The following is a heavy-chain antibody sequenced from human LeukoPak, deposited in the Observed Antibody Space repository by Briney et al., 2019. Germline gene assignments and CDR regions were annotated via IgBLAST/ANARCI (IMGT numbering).Heavy chain of an antibody. CDR2: IKSKTDGGTT. CDR3: TRDMRQQLVVDYFDP. D-gene: IGHD6-13*01. Sequence: GGSLRLSCAASGFTFSNYAMSWVRQAPGKGLEWVGRIKSKTDGGTTDYAAPVKGRFTISRDDSKNTLYLQMNSLKTEDTAVYYCTRDMRQQLVVDYFDPWGQGTLVTVSS. V-gene: IGHV3-15*01. J-gene: IGHJ5*02. CDR1: GFTFSNYA.